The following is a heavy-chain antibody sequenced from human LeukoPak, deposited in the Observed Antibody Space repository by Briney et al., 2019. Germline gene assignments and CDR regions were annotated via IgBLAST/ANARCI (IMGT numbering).Heavy chain of an antibody. CDR2: ISGYNGNT. CDR1: GYIFSTYG. CDR3: ARRRSEEFDFDC. Sequence: ASVKVSCKASGYIFSTYGISWVRQAPGQGLEWMGCISGYNGNTNNAQKLQGRVTMTTDTSTSTAYMELRSLRSDDTAVYYCARRRSEEFDFDCWGQGTLVTVSS. D-gene: IGHD6-19*01. J-gene: IGHJ4*02. V-gene: IGHV1-18*01.